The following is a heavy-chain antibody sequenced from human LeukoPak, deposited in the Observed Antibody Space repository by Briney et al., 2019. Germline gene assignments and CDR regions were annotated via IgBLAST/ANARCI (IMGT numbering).Heavy chain of an antibody. CDR3: AREPGVYSLEPHFEY. D-gene: IGHD5-18*01. Sequence: PGGSLRLSCAASGFTVSSNYMSWVRQAPGKGLEWVSVIYSGGSTYYADSVKGRFTISRDTSKNTLYLQMNSLRAEDTAVYYCAREPGVYSLEPHFEYWGQGTLVTVSS. CDR2: IYSGGST. V-gene: IGHV3-53*01. J-gene: IGHJ4*02. CDR1: GFTVSSNY.